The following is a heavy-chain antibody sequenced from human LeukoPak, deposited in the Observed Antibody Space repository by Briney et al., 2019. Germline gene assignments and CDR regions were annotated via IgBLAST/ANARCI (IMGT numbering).Heavy chain of an antibody. CDR1: GGSISSGGYY. V-gene: IGHV4-31*03. D-gene: IGHD3-22*01. CDR3: ARTYYYDSSGKTVWFDP. CDR2: SYYSGST. Sequence: SETLSLTCTVSGGSISSGGYYWRWIRQHPGKGLEWIGYSYYSGSTYYNPSLKSRVTISVDTSKNQFSLKLSSVTAADTAVYYCARTYYYDSSGKTVWFDPWGQGTLVTVSS. J-gene: IGHJ5*02.